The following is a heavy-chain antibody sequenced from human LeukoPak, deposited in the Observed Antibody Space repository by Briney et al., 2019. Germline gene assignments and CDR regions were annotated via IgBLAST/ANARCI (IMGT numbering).Heavy chain of an antibody. J-gene: IGHJ5*02. CDR3: ARRFGTVITHWFDP. Sequence: SETLSLTCTVSGGSISSSSYYWGWIRQPPGKGLEWIGSIYYSGSTYYNPSLKSRVTISVDTSKNQFSLKLSSVTAADTAVYYCARRFGTVITHWFDPWGQGTLVTVPS. V-gene: IGHV4-39*01. CDR1: GGSISSSSYY. D-gene: IGHD4-17*01. CDR2: IYYSGST.